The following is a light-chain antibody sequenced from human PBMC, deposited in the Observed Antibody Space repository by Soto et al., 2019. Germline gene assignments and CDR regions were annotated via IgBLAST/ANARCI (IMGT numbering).Light chain of an antibody. J-gene: IGLJ1*01. Sequence: QSALTQPASVSGCPGQLITISCTGTSSDVGGYNYVSWYQQHPGKAPKLIIYEVSNRPSGASNRFSGSKSGNTASLTISGLQAEDEADYYCSSYTSSSTYVFGTGTKVTVL. CDR1: SSDVGGYNY. V-gene: IGLV2-14*01. CDR3: SSYTSSSTYV. CDR2: EVS.